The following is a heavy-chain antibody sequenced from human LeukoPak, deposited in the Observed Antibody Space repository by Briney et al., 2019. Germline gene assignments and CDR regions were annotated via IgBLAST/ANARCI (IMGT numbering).Heavy chain of an antibody. V-gene: IGHV3-7*03. CDR1: GLTFSNYW. D-gene: IGHD3-22*01. CDR3: AKRVYDSSGYYTPGYYNYGLDV. Sequence: PGGSLRLSCAASGLTFSNYWMDWVRQAPGKGLEWVANIKQDGSEKNYVDSVKGRFIISRDNSKNTLYLQMNSLRAEDTAVYYCAKRVYDSSGYYTPGYYNYGLDVWGQGTTVTVSS. J-gene: IGHJ6*02. CDR2: IKQDGSEK.